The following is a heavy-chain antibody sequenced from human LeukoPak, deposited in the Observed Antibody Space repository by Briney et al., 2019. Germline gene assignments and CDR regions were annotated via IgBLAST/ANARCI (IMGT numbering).Heavy chain of an antibody. CDR3: ARQNDFRLDY. CDR1: GYTFSSYW. CDR2: IYPGDSVT. V-gene: IGHV5-51*01. J-gene: IGHJ4*02. Sequence: GESLKISCKGSGYTFSSYWIGWVRQMPGKGLEWMGIIYPGDSVTRYSPSLQGQVTISVDTSIGTAYLQWSSLKASDTAIYYCARQNDFRLDYWGQGTLVTVSS. D-gene: IGHD3-3*01.